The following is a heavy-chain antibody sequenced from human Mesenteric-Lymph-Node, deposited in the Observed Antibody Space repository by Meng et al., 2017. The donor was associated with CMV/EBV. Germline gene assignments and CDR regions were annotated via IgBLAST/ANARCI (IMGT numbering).Heavy chain of an antibody. CDR2: IKSKTDGGTT. CDR1: GLTFNNAW. J-gene: IGHJ4*02. D-gene: IGHD2-21*01. Sequence: GGSLRLSCAASGLTFNNAWMSWVRQAPGKGLEWVGRIKSKTDGGTTDYATPVKGRFTISRDDSKNMLYLQMNSLKTEDTAVYYCTTAIRWEHFVESRDYWGQGTLVTVSS. CDR3: TTAIRWEHFVESRDY. V-gene: IGHV3-15*01.